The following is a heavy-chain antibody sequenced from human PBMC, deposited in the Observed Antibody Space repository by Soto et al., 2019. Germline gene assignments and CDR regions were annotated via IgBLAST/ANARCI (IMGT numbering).Heavy chain of an antibody. CDR1: GFPLGDYN. CDR3: ARVRAFAFDY. CDR2: ISGSSTYI. V-gene: IGHV3-21*06. J-gene: IGHJ4*02. Sequence: GGSLRLSCAASGFPLGDYNMNWVRQAPGKGLEWVSSISGSSTYIYYADSVKGRFTISRNNANNLFYLQMNSLRAEDTAVYYCARVRAFAFDYWGQGTLVTVSS. D-gene: IGHD3-16*01.